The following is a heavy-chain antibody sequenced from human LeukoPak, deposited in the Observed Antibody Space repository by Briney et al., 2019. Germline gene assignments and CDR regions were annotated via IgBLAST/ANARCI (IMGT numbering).Heavy chain of an antibody. V-gene: IGHV4-61*02. D-gene: IGHD5-12*01. J-gene: IGHJ6*03. CDR3: ARDLRGYSGYDYPPYYYYYMDV. Sequence: PSQTLSLTCTVSGGSISSGSCYWSWIRQPAGKGLEWIGRIYTSGSTNYNPSLKSRVTISVDTSKNQFSLKLSSVTAADTAVYYCARDLRGYSGYDYPPYYYYYMDVWGKGTTVTVSS. CDR1: GGSISSGSCY. CDR2: IYTSGST.